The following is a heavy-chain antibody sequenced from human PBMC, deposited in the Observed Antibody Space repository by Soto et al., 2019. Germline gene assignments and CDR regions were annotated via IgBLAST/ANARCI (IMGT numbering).Heavy chain of an antibody. CDR2: IYYSGST. V-gene: IGHV4-59*01. Sequence: KSSETLSLTCTVSGGSISSYYWSWIRQPPGKGLEWIGYIYYSGSTNYNPSLKSRVTISVDTSKNQFSLKLSSVTAADTAVYYCARVGYGSGSWHGMDVWGQGTTVTVSS. CDR3: ARVGYGSGSWHGMDV. J-gene: IGHJ6*02. CDR1: GGSISSYY. D-gene: IGHD3-10*01.